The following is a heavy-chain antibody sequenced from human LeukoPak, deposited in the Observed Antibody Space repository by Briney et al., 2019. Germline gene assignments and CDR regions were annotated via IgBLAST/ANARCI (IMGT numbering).Heavy chain of an antibody. V-gene: IGHV4-59*01. CDR1: GGSISSYY. Sequence: PSETLSLTCTVSGGSISSYYWSWIRQPPGKGLEWIVYIYYSGSTNYNPSLKSRVTISVDTSKNQFSLKLSSVTAADTAVYYCARESGRSSGYYYSGGDAFDIWGQGTMVTVSS. CDR2: IYYSGST. CDR3: ARESGRSSGYYYSGGDAFDI. D-gene: IGHD3-22*01. J-gene: IGHJ3*02.